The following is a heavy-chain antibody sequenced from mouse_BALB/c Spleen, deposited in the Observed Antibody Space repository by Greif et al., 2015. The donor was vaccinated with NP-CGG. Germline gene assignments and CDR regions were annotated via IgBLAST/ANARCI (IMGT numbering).Heavy chain of an antibody. V-gene: IGHV3-2*02. CDR2: ISYSGST. CDR3: ARLRSNGYPYYYAMDY. D-gene: IGHD2-2*01. J-gene: IGHJ4*01. CDR1: GYSITSDYA. Sequence: VQLKESGPGLVKPSQSLSLTCTVTGYSITSDYAWNWVRQFPGNKLEWMGYISYSGSTSYNPSLKSRISITRDTSKNQFFLQLNSVTTEDTATYYCARLRSNGYPYYYAMDYWGQGTSVTISS.